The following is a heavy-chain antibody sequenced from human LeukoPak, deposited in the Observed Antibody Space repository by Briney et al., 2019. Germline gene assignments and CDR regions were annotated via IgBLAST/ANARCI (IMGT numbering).Heavy chain of an antibody. J-gene: IGHJ6*02. CDR1: GFTLSGYD. V-gene: IGHV3-13*01. D-gene: IGHD6-19*01. Sequence: PGGSLRLSCAASGFTLSGYDIPWVRQSAGKGLEWVATSGVAGDTYYIDAVDGRFTISRDNDQNSLVLQMNSLRGGDTAVYYCARENVLAVAGTNYYYGMDVWGQGTTVTVSS. CDR3: ARENVLAVAGTNYYYGMDV. CDR2: SGVAGDT.